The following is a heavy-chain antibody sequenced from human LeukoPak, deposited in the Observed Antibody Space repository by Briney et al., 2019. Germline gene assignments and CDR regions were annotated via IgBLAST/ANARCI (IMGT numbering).Heavy chain of an antibody. CDR3: ARHKGGPYDLWSGRYNWFDP. J-gene: IGHJ5*02. D-gene: IGHD3-3*01. CDR1: GGSISSYY. Sequence: ASETLSLTCTVSGGSISSYYWSWIRQPPGKGLEWIGYIYYSGSTNYNPSLKSRVTISVDTSKNQFSLKLSSVTAADTAVYYCARHKGGPYDLWSGRYNWFDPWGQGTLVTVSS. V-gene: IGHV4-59*08. CDR2: IYYSGST.